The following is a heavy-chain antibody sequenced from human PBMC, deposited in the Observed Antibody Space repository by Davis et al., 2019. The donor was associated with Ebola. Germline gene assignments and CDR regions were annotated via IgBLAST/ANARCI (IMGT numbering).Heavy chain of an antibody. D-gene: IGHD2-15*01. CDR2: MNPNSGNT. CDR3: ARDIVLLGYGMDV. CDR1: GGTFGSYA. J-gene: IGHJ6*02. V-gene: IGHV1-8*02. Sequence: ASVKVSCKASGGTFGSYAISWVRQAPGQGLEWMGWMNPNSGNTNYAQKFQGRVTMTRDTSTSTFYMELSSLRSEDTAVYYCARDIVLLGYGMDVWGQGTTVTVSS.